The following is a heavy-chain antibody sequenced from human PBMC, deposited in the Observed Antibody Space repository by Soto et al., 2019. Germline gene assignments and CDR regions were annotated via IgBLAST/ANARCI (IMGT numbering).Heavy chain of an antibody. J-gene: IGHJ4*02. CDR2: INHSGST. CDR3: ARGKPAGYFDY. Sequence: QVQLQQWGAGLLKPSETLSLTCAVYGGSFSGYYWSWIRQPPGKGLEWIGEINHSGSTNYNPSLKSRVTISVDTSKNQFSLKLSSVTAADTAVYYCARGKPAGYFDYWGQGTLVTVSS. CDR1: GGSFSGYY. D-gene: IGHD6-19*01. V-gene: IGHV4-34*01.